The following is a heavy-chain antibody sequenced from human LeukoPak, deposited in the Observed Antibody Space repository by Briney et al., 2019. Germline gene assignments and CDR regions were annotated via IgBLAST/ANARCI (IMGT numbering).Heavy chain of an antibody. D-gene: IGHD2-8*01. CDR3: ARANGRVDV. CDR1: GFTFSSYG. V-gene: IGHV3-33*01. Sequence: GGSLSLSCAASGFTFSSYGMHWVRQAPGKGLEWVAVIWYDGSDKYYADSVKGRFTISRDNAKNSLYLQMNSLRAEDTAVYYCARANGRVDVWGQGTTVTVSS. CDR2: IWYDGSDK. J-gene: IGHJ6*02.